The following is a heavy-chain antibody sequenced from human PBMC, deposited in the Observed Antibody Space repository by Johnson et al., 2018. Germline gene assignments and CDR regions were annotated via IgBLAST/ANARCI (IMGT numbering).Heavy chain of an antibody. CDR3: AREHNHPNHSSYYHYMDV. J-gene: IGHJ6*03. CDR2: IYYRGST. V-gene: IGHV4-59*01. Sequence: QVQLQESGPGLVKPSETLSLTCTVSGGSISPYYWTWIRQPPGKGLEWIGYIYYRGSTNYNPSLKSRVTISVYTSKNQFSLKLSSVTAADTAVYYCAREHNHPNHSSYYHYMDVWGKGTTVTVSS. D-gene: IGHD2-21*01. CDR1: GGSISPYY.